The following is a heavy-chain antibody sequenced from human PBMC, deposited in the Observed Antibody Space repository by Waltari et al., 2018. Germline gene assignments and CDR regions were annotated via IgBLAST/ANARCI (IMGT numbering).Heavy chain of an antibody. J-gene: IGHJ6*02. D-gene: IGHD6-13*01. Sequence: LQLQESGPGLVKPSETLSLTCTVSGGSISSSSYYWGWIRQAPGKGLEWVSAISGSGGSTYYADSVKGRFTISRDNSKNTLYLQMNSLRAEDTAVYYCALTPPDGYSSSWYFFFGVWGQGTTVTVSS. CDR3: ALTPPDGYSSSWYFFFGV. CDR1: GGSISSSSYY. CDR2: ISGSGGST. V-gene: IGHV3-23*01.